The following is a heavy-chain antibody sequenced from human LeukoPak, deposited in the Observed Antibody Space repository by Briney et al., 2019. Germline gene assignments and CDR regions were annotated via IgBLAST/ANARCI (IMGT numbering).Heavy chain of an antibody. D-gene: IGHD2-15*01. J-gene: IGHJ4*02. V-gene: IGHV1-18*01. Sequence: GASVKVSCKASGYTFSSYGISWVRQAPGQGLEWLGYISAYNGNTNYAQEVQGRITMTTDTSTSTAYMEMRSLRSDDTAVYYCARDCSGSSCYWIHWGQGTLVTVSS. CDR3: ARDCSGSSCYWIH. CDR2: ISAYNGNT. CDR1: GYTFSSYG.